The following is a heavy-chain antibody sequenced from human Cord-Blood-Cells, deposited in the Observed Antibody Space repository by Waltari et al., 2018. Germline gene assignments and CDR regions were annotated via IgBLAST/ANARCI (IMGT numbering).Heavy chain of an antibody. Sequence: QVQLVQPAAAVKKPGASVKVSCQASGYTFTSYAMHWVRLAPGQRLEWMAWINAGNGNTKYSQKFQGRVTITRDTSASTAYMELSSLRSEDTAVYYCARDLTPNTLGYCSGGSCYYYYYGMDVWGQGTTVTVSS. CDR1: GYTFTSYA. CDR3: ARDLTPNTLGYCSGGSCYYYYYGMDV. V-gene: IGHV1-3*01. D-gene: IGHD2-15*01. J-gene: IGHJ6*02. CDR2: INAGNGNT.